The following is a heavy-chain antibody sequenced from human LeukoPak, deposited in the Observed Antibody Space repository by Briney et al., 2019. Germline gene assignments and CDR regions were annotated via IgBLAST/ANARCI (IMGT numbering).Heavy chain of an antibody. Sequence: ASVKVSCKSSGYTFNTYGITWVRQAPGQGLEWMGWISGYNVITNYAQKFQGRVTMTSDTSTSTAYMELRSLRSDDTAVYYCARGDTAMVQTSFDYWGQGTLVTVSS. CDR2: ISGYNVIT. CDR3: ARGDTAMVQTSFDY. J-gene: IGHJ4*02. D-gene: IGHD5-18*01. CDR1: GYTFNTYG. V-gene: IGHV1-18*01.